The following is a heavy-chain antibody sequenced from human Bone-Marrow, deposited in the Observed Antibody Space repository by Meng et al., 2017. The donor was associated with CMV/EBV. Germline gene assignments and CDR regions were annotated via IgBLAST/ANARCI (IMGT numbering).Heavy chain of an antibody. Sequence: GESLKISCPASGFPFKTFTMSWVRQAPGKGLEWVSSINPDSDYIYSADSLKGRFTISRDNAKNSVYLRMSGLRVEDTAVYYCARDQEGTRIPSPIHYGLDVWGQGTTVTVSS. CDR2: INPDSDYI. J-gene: IGHJ6*02. D-gene: IGHD5-18*01. V-gene: IGHV3-21*06. CDR1: GFPFKTFT. CDR3: ARDQEGTRIPSPIHYGLDV.